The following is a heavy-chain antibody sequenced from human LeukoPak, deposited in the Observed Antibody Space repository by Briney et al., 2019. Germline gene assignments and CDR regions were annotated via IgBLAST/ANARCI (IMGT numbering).Heavy chain of an antibody. D-gene: IGHD2-15*01. CDR1: GFTFSRYA. Sequence: GGSLRLSCAASGFTFSRYAMSWVRQAPGKGLEWVSAISGSGGSTYYANSVKGRFTISRDNSKNTLYLQMNSLRAEDTAVYYSALDLRRNCIGGSCPWGQGTLVTVSS. J-gene: IGHJ5*02. CDR2: ISGSGGST. CDR3: ALDLRRNCIGGSCP. V-gene: IGHV3-23*01.